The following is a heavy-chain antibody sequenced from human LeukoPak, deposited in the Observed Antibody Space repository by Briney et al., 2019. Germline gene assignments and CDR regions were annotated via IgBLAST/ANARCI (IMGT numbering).Heavy chain of an antibody. V-gene: IGHV3-7*01. CDR3: ASWYQLYC. CDR1: GFTFTGYW. CDR2: LGQDGTKK. D-gene: IGHD2-2*01. J-gene: IGHJ4*02. Sequence: PGGSLRLSCAPSGFTFTGYWMSWVRQAPGKGLEWVANLGQDGTKKYYVDSVKGRFTISRDNAKNSLFLQMDSLRPEDTAVYYCASWYQLYCWGQGTLVTVSS.